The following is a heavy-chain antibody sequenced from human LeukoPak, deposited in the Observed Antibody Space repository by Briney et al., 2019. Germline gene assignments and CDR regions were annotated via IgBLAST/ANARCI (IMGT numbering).Heavy chain of an antibody. CDR2: IKNRSDDRAS. J-gene: IGHJ4*02. Sequence: GGSLRLSCAASGFTVSAARTTCVRHTPRKGRECVVRIKNRSDDRASDYPAPAKGRFASSRDDSKNTLYLQTHSIKHYNTGVYYCTTVGSSWGFAYCGQGTLVTAS. D-gene: IGHD6-13*01. CDR3: TTVGSSWGFAY. V-gene: IGHV3-15*01. CDR1: GFTVSAAR.